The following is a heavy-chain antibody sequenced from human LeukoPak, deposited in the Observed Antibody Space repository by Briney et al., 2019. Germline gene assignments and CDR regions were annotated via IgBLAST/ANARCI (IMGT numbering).Heavy chain of an antibody. CDR3: ARGPLILRFLEWLLPPDLGIQH. J-gene: IGHJ1*01. CDR2: IYHSGST. CDR1: GGSISSSNW. V-gene: IGHV4-4*02. Sequence: PSETLSLTCAVSGGSISSSNWWSWVRQPPGKGREWIGEIYHSGSTNYNPSLKSRVTISVDTSKNQFSLKLSSVTAADTAVYYCARGPLILRFLEWLLPPDLGIQHWGQGTLVTVSS. D-gene: IGHD3-3*01.